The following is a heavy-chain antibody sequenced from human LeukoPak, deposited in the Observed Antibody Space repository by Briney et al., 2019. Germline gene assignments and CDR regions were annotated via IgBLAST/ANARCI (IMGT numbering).Heavy chain of an antibody. V-gene: IGHV1-69*13. CDR1: GYTFTSYG. J-gene: IGHJ4*02. Sequence: GASVKVSCKASGYTFTSYGISWVRQAPGQGLEWMGGIIPIFGTANYAQKFQGRVTITADESTSTAYMELSSLRSEDTAVYYCAREGYSSSWGQGTLVTVSS. CDR3: AREGYSSS. CDR2: IIPIFGTA. D-gene: IGHD6-13*01.